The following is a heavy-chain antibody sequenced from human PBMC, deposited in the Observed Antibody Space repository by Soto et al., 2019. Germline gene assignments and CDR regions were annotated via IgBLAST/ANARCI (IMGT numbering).Heavy chain of an antibody. CDR3: VKGEYYYDSSGYYPFDY. V-gene: IGHV3-64D*06. CDR2: ISTNGGST. Sequence: GGSLRLSCSASGFTFSIYAMHWVRQAPGKGLEYVSSISTNGGSTHYADSVKVRFTISRDNSKNTQYLQMSSLRADDTAVYYCVKGEYYYDSSGYYPFDYWGQGTLVTVSS. CDR1: GFTFSIYA. J-gene: IGHJ4*02. D-gene: IGHD3-22*01.